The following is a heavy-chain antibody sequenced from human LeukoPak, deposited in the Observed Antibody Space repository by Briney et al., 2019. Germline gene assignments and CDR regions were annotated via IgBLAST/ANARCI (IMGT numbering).Heavy chain of an antibody. D-gene: IGHD2/OR15-2a*01. CDR2: IFYSGRT. J-gene: IGHJ3*02. CDR1: GGSISSAH. V-gene: IGHV4-59*07. Sequence: KPSATLSPTCTVSGGSISSAHWKCVRQPPEKRLEWIGCIFYSGRTYYNPSLKSRVTISVDMSKSQLSLRLTSVTAADTAVYYCARKNDFEIWGEGTLVTVSS. CDR3: ARKNDFEI.